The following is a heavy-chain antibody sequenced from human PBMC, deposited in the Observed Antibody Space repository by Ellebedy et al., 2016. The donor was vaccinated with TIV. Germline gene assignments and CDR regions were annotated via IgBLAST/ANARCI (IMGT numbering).Heavy chain of an antibody. CDR1: GVTFSSYS. D-gene: IGHD3-3*01. CDR3: AREFTIFGVVMG. Sequence: GESLKISXAASGVTFSSYSMNWVRQAPGKGLEWVSSISSSSSYIYYADSVKGRFTISRDNAKNSPYLQMNSLRAEDTAVYYCAREFTIFGVVMGWGQGTLVTVSS. V-gene: IGHV3-21*01. J-gene: IGHJ4*02. CDR2: ISSSSSYI.